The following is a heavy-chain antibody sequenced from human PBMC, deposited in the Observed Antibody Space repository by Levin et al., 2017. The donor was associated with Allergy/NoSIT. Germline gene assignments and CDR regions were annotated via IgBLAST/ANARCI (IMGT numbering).Heavy chain of an antibody. CDR2: ITGGGFNT. CDR1: GFSLSEYA. D-gene: IGHD1-1*01. V-gene: IGHV3-23*01. Sequence: GGSLRLSCDASGFSLSEYAMAWVRQAPGKGLEWVSVITGGGFNTYYGDSVKGRFTVSRDDSKDTLYLDLNSLRAEDTAVYYCAKKQGGTSGFSFDVWGQGTMVTVSS. J-gene: IGHJ3*01. CDR3: AKKQGGTSGFSFDV.